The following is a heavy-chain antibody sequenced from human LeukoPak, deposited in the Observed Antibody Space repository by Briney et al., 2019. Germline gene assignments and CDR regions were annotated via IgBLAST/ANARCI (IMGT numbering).Heavy chain of an antibody. J-gene: IGHJ4*02. V-gene: IGHV3-23*01. D-gene: IGHD3-3*01. CDR1: GFTFSTYA. Sequence: GGSLRLSCAASGFTFSTYAMNWVRQAPGKGLEWVSSISGSGGDIYYADSVEGRFTISRDNSKNTLYLQMNSLRAEDTAVYYCAKNFDDFWSAYSHWGQGTLVTVSS. CDR3: AKNFDDFWSAYSH. CDR2: ISGSGGDI.